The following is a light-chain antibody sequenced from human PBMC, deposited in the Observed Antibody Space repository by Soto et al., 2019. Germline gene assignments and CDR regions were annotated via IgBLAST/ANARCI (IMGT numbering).Light chain of an antibody. V-gene: IGKV3D-15*01. CDR3: QQYDNWPPIT. CDR1: QSVGSN. Sequence: EIVMTQSPATLSVSPGERVTLFCRASQSVGSNLAWYQQKPGQAPRLLIYGASTRATGIPARFSGSGSGTEFTLTIISLQSEDFALYYCQQYDNWPPITVGQGTRLDIK. CDR2: GAS. J-gene: IGKJ5*01.